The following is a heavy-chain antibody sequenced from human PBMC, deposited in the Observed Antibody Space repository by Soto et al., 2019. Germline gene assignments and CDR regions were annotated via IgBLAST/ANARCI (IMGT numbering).Heavy chain of an antibody. J-gene: IGHJ6*02. Sequence: QVQLVQSGAEVRKPGSSVKVSCKVSGGTFKSYAISWLRQAPGQGLEWVGGFIPLFGTANYARDFEGRVTSNSDESTSTAYKELSSLRSEDTALFFCARGLTVYSSVLHYFYAMDVWGQGTTVTVSS. CDR1: GGTFKSYA. D-gene: IGHD2-15*01. V-gene: IGHV1-69*01. CDR3: ARGLTVYSSVLHYFYAMDV. CDR2: FIPLFGTA.